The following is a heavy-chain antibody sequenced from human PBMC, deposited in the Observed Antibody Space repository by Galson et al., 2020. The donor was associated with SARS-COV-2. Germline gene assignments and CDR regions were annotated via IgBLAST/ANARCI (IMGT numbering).Heavy chain of an antibody. CDR2: IKQDGSEK. D-gene: IGHD3-9*01. Sequence: TGRSLRLSCAASGFTFSSYWMSWVRQAPGKGLEWVANIKQDGSEKYYVDSVKGRFTISRDNAKNSLYLQMNSLRAEDTAVYYCARDEGAGTFDGYYWGQGTLVTVSS. J-gene: IGHJ4*02. V-gene: IGHV3-7*01. CDR1: GFTFSSYW. CDR3: ARDEGAGTFDGYY.